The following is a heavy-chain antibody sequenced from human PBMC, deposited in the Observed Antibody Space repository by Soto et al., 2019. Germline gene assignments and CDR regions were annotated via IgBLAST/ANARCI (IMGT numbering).Heavy chain of an antibody. CDR1: GFTFRNAW. CDR3: VRPLPSGRNYGMDV. J-gene: IGHJ6*02. Sequence: EVQLVESGGALVKPGGSLRLSCAASGFTFRNAWMLWVRQAPGKGLEWVGRIKSKVDGETTDYAIPVKGRFTISRDTSKNTLSLQMDSLRAEDTAVYYCVRPLPSGRNYGMDVWGQGTTVTVSS. V-gene: IGHV3-15*02. D-gene: IGHD3-10*01. CDR2: IKSKVDGETT.